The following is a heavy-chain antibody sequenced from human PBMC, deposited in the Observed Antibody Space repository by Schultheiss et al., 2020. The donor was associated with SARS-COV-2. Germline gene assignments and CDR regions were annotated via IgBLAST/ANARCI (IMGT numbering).Heavy chain of an antibody. CDR2: ISWNSGSI. V-gene: IGHV3-9*01. Sequence: GGSLRLSCAASGFTFDDYAMHWVRQAPGKGLEWVSGISWNSGSIGYADSVKGRFTISRDNAKNSLYLQINSRRAEDTALYYCAKTVRGRGGSSGYYQNYFDYWGQGALVTVAS. J-gene: IGHJ4*02. CDR3: AKTVRGRGGSSGYYQNYFDY. CDR1: GFTFDDYA. D-gene: IGHD3-22*01.